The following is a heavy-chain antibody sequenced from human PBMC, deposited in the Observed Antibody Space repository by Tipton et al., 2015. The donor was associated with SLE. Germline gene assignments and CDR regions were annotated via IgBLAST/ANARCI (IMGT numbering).Heavy chain of an antibody. Sequence: TLSLTCTVSGASISSGSSYWSWIRQPAGKGLEWIGRIFSRGSTNSNLSLKSRVTISLDASKNQFSLKLSSVTAEDTAVYYCARDSVGLVDNYHYYYMDVWGKGTTVTISS. D-gene: IGHD1-26*01. CDR3: ARDSVGLVDNYHYYYMDV. CDR2: IFSRGST. J-gene: IGHJ6*03. V-gene: IGHV4-61*02. CDR1: GASISSGSSY.